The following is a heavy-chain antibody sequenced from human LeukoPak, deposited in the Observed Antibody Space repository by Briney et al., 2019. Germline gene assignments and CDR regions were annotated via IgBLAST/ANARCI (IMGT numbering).Heavy chain of an antibody. CDR2: IYPGDSDT. J-gene: IGHJ4*02. Sequence: PGESLKISCKGSGYRFSNNWIGWVRQMPGKGLEWMGIIYPGDSDTRCSPSFQGQVTISADKSITTAYLQWISLKASDTAMYYCARSDGLTTSFDYWGQGTLVTVSS. CDR1: GYRFSNNW. CDR3: ARSDGLTTSFDY. V-gene: IGHV5-51*01. D-gene: IGHD4-11*01.